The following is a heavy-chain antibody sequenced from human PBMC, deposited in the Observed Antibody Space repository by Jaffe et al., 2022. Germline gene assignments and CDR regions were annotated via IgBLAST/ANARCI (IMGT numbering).Heavy chain of an antibody. Sequence: QVQLQESGPGLVKPSQTLSLTCTVSGGSISSGSYYWSWIRQPAGKGLEWIGRIYTSGSTNYNPSLKSRVTISVDTSKNQFSLKLSSVTAADTAVYYCARSGIAVLGWFDPWGQGTLVTVSS. J-gene: IGHJ5*02. CDR2: IYTSGST. CDR3: ARSGIAVLGWFDP. D-gene: IGHD6-19*01. V-gene: IGHV4-61*02. CDR1: GGSISSGSYY.